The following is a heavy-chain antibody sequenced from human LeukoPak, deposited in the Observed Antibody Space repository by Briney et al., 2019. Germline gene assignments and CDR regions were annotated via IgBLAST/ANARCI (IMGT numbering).Heavy chain of an antibody. CDR3: ARGGAQEYRSGWLVGNLDY. V-gene: IGHV1-2*02. D-gene: IGHD6-19*01. CDR1: GHTFTGYY. J-gene: IGHJ4*02. Sequence: ASVKVSCKASGHTFTGYYIHWVRQVPGQGLEWMGWISPSSGGTNYAQKFQGRVTMTRDTSISTAYMDLSRLTSDDTAVYYCARGGAQEYRSGWLVGNLDYWGQGTLVTVSS. CDR2: ISPSSGGT.